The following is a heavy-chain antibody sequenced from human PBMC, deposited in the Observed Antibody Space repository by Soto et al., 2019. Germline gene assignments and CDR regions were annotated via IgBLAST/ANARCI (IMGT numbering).Heavy chain of an antibody. V-gene: IGHV3-23*01. Sequence: GGSLRLSCAASGFTFSSYAMGWVRQGPGKGPERVAVVSIGGSTHYADSVRGRFTISRDNSKNTLSLQMNSLTAEDTAVYFCAKRRGAGGHFDYWGQGALVTVSS. CDR3: AKRRGAGGHFDY. D-gene: IGHD2-15*01. CDR1: GFTFSSYA. J-gene: IGHJ4*02. CDR2: VSIGGST.